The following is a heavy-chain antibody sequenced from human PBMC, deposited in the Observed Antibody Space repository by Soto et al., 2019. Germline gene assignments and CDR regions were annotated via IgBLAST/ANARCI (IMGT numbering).Heavy chain of an antibody. CDR1: GYTFTSYY. J-gene: IGHJ6*02. CDR2: INPSGGST. Sequence: ASVKVSCKASGYTFTSYYMHWVRQAPGQGLEWMGIINPSGGSTSYAQKFQGRVTMTRDTSTSTVYMELSSLRSEDTAVYYCAREGSYYGSGSYYKPSYYYYGMDVWGQGTTVTVSS. V-gene: IGHV1-46*01. CDR3: AREGSYYGSGSYYKPSYYYYGMDV. D-gene: IGHD3-10*01.